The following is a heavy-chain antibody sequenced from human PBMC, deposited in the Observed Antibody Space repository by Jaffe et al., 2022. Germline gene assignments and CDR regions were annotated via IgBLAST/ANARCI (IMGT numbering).Heavy chain of an antibody. J-gene: IGHJ5*02. D-gene: IGHD2-2*01. CDR1: GYTFTSYY. CDR3: ARDLKPTKDIVVVPAAVGYWFDP. Sequence: QVQLVQSGAEVKKPGASVKVSCKASGYTFTSYYMHWVRQAPGQGLEWMGIINPSGGSTSYAQKFQGRVTMTRDTSTSTVYMELSSLRSEDTAVYYCARDLKPTKDIVVVPAAVGYWFDPWGQGTLVTVSS. V-gene: IGHV1-46*03. CDR2: INPSGGST.